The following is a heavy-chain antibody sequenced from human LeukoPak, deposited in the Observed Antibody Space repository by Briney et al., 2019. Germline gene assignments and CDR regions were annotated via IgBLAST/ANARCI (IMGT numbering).Heavy chain of an antibody. CDR1: GXTVSSNF. Sequence: PGGSLRLSCAASGXTVSSNFMSWVRQAPGKGLEWVSVIYSADTTYYADSVKGRFTISRDNSKNTLYLQMNSLRVEDTAVYYCARLHHDSSGYYLDYWGQGTLVTVSS. CDR3: ARLHHDSSGYYLDY. J-gene: IGHJ4*02. V-gene: IGHV3-53*01. CDR2: IYSADTT. D-gene: IGHD3-22*01.